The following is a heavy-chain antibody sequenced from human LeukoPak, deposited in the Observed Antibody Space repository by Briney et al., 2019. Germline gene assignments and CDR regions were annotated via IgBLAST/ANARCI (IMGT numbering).Heavy chain of an antibody. CDR2: ISSSSSYI. Sequence: PGGSLRLSCAASGFTFSNYSMNWVRQAPGKGLEWVSSISSSSSYIYYADSVKGRFTISRDNAKNSLYLQMNSLRAEGTAVYYCARGGGTIFGVVDYWGQGTLVTVSS. D-gene: IGHD3-3*01. J-gene: IGHJ4*02. CDR3: ARGGGTIFGVVDY. V-gene: IGHV3-21*01. CDR1: GFTFSNYS.